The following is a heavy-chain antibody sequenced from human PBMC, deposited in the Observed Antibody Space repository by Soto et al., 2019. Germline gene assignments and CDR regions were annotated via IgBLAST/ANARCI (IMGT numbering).Heavy chain of an antibody. CDR1: GYSFTSYW. J-gene: IGHJ6*02. D-gene: IGHD1-26*01. V-gene: IGHV5-51*01. CDR3: ARHIVSGEGSYYYYGMDV. CDR2: IYPGDSDT. Sequence: GESLKISCKGSGYSFTSYWIGWVRQMPGKGLEWMGIIYPGDSDTGYSPSFQGQVTISADKSISTAYLQWSSLKASDTAMYYCARHIVSGEGSYYYYGMDVWGQGTTVTVSS.